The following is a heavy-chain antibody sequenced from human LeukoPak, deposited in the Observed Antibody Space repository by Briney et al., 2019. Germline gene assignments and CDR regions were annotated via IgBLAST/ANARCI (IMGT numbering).Heavy chain of an antibody. CDR2: IKHDAIEE. J-gene: IGHJ5*02. Sequence: HPGGSLRLSCEASGFFFSTYWMAWVRQAPGKGLEWVASIKHDAIEEHYADSAKGRFTVSRDNGRNSLYLEMKSLRVEDTAVYYCSREFEPWGQGTLVIVSS. CDR1: GFFFSTYW. V-gene: IGHV3-7*01. CDR3: SREFEP.